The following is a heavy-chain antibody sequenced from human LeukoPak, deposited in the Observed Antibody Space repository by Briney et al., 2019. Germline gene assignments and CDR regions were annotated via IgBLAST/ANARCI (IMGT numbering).Heavy chain of an antibody. D-gene: IGHD5-18*01. CDR2: IRHGGST. CDR3: AREIGYSPPRNY. Sequence: SETLSLTCTVSGYSINSGYYWGWIRQPPGKGLEWVGTIRHGGSTYYNPSLKSRVTMSVDTSKTQFSLKLSSVTAADTAVYYCAREIGYSPPRNYWGQGTLVIVSS. V-gene: IGHV4-38-2*02. J-gene: IGHJ4*02. CDR1: GYSINSGYY.